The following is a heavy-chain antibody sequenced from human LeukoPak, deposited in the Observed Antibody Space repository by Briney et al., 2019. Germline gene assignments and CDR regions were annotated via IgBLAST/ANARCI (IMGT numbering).Heavy chain of an antibody. J-gene: IGHJ4*02. Sequence: GGSLRLSCAASGFTFSSFSMNWVRQAPGKGLEWVSSISSGTSYIYYANSVKGRFTISRDNAKNSLYLQMNSLRAEDTAVYYCAIGGILIDCWGQGTLVTVSS. CDR1: GFTFSSFS. D-gene: IGHD1-26*01. CDR3: AIGGILIDC. V-gene: IGHV3-21*01. CDR2: ISSGTSYI.